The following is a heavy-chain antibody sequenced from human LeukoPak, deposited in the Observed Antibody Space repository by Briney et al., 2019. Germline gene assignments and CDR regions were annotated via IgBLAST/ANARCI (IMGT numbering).Heavy chain of an antibody. CDR1: GFTLSSFE. D-gene: IGHD3-10*01. J-gene: IGHJ3*02. CDR2: ISISDSTI. V-gene: IGHV3-48*03. CDR3: ARAELYYYGSGEGPNAFDI. Sequence: GGSLRLSCAASGFTLSSFEMNWVRQAPGKGLEWVSYISISDSTISYADSVRCRFTISRDNAKNSLYLQMNSLRAEDTAVYYCARAELYYYGSGEGPNAFDIWGQGTMVTVSS.